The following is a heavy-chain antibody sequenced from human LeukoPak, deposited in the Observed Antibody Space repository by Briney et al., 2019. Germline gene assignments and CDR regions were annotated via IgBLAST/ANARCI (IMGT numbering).Heavy chain of an antibody. CDR2: INPNSGGT. CDR3: ARESNYYDISDYYQGDAFDI. CDR1: GYTFTGYH. Sequence: ASVKVSCKATGYTFTGYHMHWVRQAPGQGLEWMGWINPNSGGTNYAQKFQGRVTMTRETSISTAYMELSRLRSDDTAVYYCARESNYYDISDYYQGDAFDIWGQGKMVTVSS. J-gene: IGHJ3*02. D-gene: IGHD3-22*01. V-gene: IGHV1-2*02.